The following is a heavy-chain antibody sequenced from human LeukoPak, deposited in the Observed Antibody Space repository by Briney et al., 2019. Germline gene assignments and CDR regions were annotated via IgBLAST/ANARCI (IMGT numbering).Heavy chain of an antibody. D-gene: IGHD2-2*01. J-gene: IGHJ4*02. CDR1: GFTFSSYS. CDR2: ISGSGGST. CDR3: AKDPGYQVVYCFDY. V-gene: IGHV3-23*01. Sequence: GGSLRLSCAASGFTFSSYSMSWVCQVPGKGLEWVSGISGSGGSTDYADSVKGRFTISRDNSKNTLYLQMNSLRVEDTAVYYCAKDPGYQVVYCFDYWGQGTLVTVSS.